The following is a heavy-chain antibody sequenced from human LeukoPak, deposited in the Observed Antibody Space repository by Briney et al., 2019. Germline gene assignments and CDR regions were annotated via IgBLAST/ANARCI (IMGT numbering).Heavy chain of an antibody. V-gene: IGHV3-23*01. CDR3: AKIRRDSSGGYGTYFDY. D-gene: IGHD6-19*01. CDR1: GITFSSYA. Sequence: PGGSLRLSCAASGITFSSYAVSWVRQTPGKGLEWVSSISGSGGSTYYADSVKGRFTISRDNSKNTLYLQMNNLRAEDTALYYCAKIRRDSSGGYGTYFDYWGQGTLVTVSS. CDR2: ISGSGGST. J-gene: IGHJ4*02.